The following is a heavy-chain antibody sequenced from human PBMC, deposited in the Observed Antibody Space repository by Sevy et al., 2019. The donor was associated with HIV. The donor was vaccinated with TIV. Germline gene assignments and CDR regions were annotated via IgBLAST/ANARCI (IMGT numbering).Heavy chain of an antibody. Sequence: GGSLRLSCSASGFTFSSYAMYWVRQAPGKGLEYVSAISSNGGSTYYADSVKGRFTISRDNSKNTLYLQMSSLRAEDTAVYYCVKDHSSVTYYDFWSGYHASGGMDVWGQGTTVTVSS. J-gene: IGHJ6*02. CDR3: VKDHSSVTYYDFWSGYHASGGMDV. V-gene: IGHV3-64D*06. CDR1: GFTFSSYA. D-gene: IGHD3-3*01. CDR2: ISSNGGST.